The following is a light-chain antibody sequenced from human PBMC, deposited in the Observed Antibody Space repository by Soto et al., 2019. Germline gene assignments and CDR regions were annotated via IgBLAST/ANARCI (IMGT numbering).Light chain of an antibody. J-gene: IGLJ3*02. V-gene: IGLV1-40*01. CDR1: SSNIGRGYD. CDR3: HSYDRTLSGSV. Sequence: QSALTQPPSVSGAPGQRVTISCTGSSSNIGRGYDVHWYQQVPGSAPRLLLSGDNTRPSGVPDRFSGSKSGTSASLAITGLQAEDEADYYCHSYDRTLSGSVFGGGTKLTVL. CDR2: GDN.